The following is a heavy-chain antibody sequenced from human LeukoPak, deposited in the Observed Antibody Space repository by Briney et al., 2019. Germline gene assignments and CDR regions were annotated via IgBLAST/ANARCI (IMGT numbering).Heavy chain of an antibody. J-gene: IGHJ6*02. CDR1: GFTFSSYA. CDR3: AKAYGDYVYYYYGMDD. Sequence: GGSLRLSCAASGFTFSSYAMHWVRQAPGKGLEWVAVISYDGSNKYYADSAKSRFTISRDNSKNTLYLQMISLRAEDTAVYYCAKAYGDYVYYYYGMDDWGQGTTVTVSS. D-gene: IGHD4-17*01. V-gene: IGHV3-30*04. CDR2: ISYDGSNK.